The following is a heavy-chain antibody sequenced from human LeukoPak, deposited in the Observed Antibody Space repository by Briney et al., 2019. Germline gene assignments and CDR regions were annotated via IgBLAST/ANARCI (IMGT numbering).Heavy chain of an antibody. V-gene: IGHV1-46*01. J-gene: IGHJ5*02. CDR3: ARDNSVGDVAWWFAP. D-gene: IGHD1-26*01. CDR2: INPSGSST. Sequence: ASVKVSCKASGYTFTSYDINWVRQAPGQGLEWLGLINPSGSSTLYAQRFQGRVTMTRDMSTTTDYMELSSLRSDDTAVYYCARDNSVGDVAWWFAPWGQGTLVTVSS. CDR1: GYTFTSYD.